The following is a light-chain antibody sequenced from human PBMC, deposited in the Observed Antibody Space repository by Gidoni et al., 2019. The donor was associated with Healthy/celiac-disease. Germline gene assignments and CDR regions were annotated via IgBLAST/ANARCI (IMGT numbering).Light chain of an antibody. J-gene: IGLJ2*01. Sequence: QSALPQPRSVSGSPGQSVTISCTGTSSDVGGYNYVSRYQQQPGKAPKRLIYDVRYRPSGVPDRFSGSKSGNTASLTISGLQAEDEADYYCCSYAGSYTPHVVFGGGTKLTVL. CDR2: DVR. CDR3: CSYAGSYTPHVV. CDR1: SSDVGGYNY. V-gene: IGLV2-11*01.